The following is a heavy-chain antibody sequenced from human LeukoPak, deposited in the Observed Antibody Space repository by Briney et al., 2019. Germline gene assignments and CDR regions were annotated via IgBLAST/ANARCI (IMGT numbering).Heavy chain of an antibody. V-gene: IGHV1-2*02. Sequence: ASVKVSCKASAYTFTDYSIHWVRQAPGQGLEWMGWINPNSGGTNYAQKFQGRVTMTRDTSISTAYMELSSLRSDDTAVYYCARGVVAATFYYYMDVWGKGTTVTVSS. CDR2: INPNSGGT. J-gene: IGHJ6*03. CDR1: AYTFTDYS. CDR3: ARGVVAATFYYYMDV. D-gene: IGHD2-15*01.